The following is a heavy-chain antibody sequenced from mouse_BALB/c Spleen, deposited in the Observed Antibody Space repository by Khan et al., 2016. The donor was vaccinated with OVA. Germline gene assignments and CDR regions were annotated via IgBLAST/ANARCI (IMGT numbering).Heavy chain of an antibody. J-gene: IGHJ2*01. CDR1: GYSFTGYF. Sequence: IQLVQSGPELVRPGASVKISCKASGYSFTGYFMNWVMQSHGKSLQWIGRIIPHIGETFYNQRFKDKATLTVDESSSTAHMEFRSLASEDTAVYYCTRIYRSDVDYGDQGTTPTVSS. CDR3: TRIYRSDVDY. D-gene: IGHD1-1*01. V-gene: IGHV1-20*02. CDR2: IIPHIGET.